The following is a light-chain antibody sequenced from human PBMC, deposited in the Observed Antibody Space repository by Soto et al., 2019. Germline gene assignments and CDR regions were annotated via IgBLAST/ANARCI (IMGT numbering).Light chain of an antibody. J-gene: IGLJ2*01. V-gene: IGLV4-69*01. Sequence: QSVLTQSPSASASLGASVKLTCTLSSGHNSYAIAWHQQQPEKGPRYLMKLNSDGSHTKGDGVPDRFSGSSSGAERYLTISSLQSEDEADYYCQTWGIGLQGVFGGGTKVTVL. CDR3: QTWGIGLQGV. CDR2: LNSDGSH. CDR1: SGHNSYA.